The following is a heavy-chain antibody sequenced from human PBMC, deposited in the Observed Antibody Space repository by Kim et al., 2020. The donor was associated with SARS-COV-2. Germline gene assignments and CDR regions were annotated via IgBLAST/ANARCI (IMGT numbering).Heavy chain of an antibody. D-gene: IGHD2-15*01. CDR2: IKSKTDGGTT. CDR1: GFTFSNAW. J-gene: IGHJ6*02. Sequence: GGSLRLSCAASGFTFSNAWMSWVRQAPGKGLEWVGRIKSKTDGGTTDYAAPVKGRFTISRDDSKNTLYLQMNSLKTEDTAVYYCTTDPVVAAYYYYGMDVWGQGTTVTVSS. V-gene: IGHV3-15*01. CDR3: TTDPVVAAYYYYGMDV.